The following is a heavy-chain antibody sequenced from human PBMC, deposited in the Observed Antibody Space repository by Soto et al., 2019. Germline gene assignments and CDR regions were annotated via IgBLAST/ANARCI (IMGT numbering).Heavy chain of an antibody. CDR1: GFTFSSYG. J-gene: IGHJ4*02. CDR2: IWYDGSKK. D-gene: IGHD3-3*01. V-gene: IGHV3-33*01. CDR3: VRDIGSVGYDFDY. Sequence: QVQLVESGGGVVQPGGSLRLSCASSGFTFSSYGMHWVRQAPGKGLEWVAVIWYDGSKKYYPDSVKGRFAISRDDSKSTLYLQMNSLRAEDTAVYYCVRDIGSVGYDFDYWGQGTLVTVSS.